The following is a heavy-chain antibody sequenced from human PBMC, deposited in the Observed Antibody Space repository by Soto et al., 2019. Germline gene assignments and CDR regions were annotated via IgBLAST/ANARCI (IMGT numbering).Heavy chain of an antibody. CDR1: GYRFTEFG. J-gene: IGHJ3*02. V-gene: IGHV1-18*01. CDR3: ARAADPFDFVWGRNDALDI. CDR2: SRADNSHP. D-gene: IGHD3-16*01. Sequence: QVQLLQSGPEVKKPGASVKVSCRAFGYRFTEFGISWVRQAPGQGLEWVGWSRADNSHPNYAKSLQGRVNVTTDTSSNTAYTELTSLTSADTSVYYCARAADPFDFVWGRNDALDIWGQGTAVFVSS.